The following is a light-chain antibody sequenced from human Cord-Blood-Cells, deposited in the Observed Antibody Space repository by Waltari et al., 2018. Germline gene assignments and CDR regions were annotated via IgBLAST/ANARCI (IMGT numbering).Light chain of an antibody. Sequence: IVMTQSPASVAVSLGERATINCKSSQSVLYSSNNKNYLAWYQQKPGQPPKLLIYWASTRESGVPDRFSGSGSGTDFTLTISSLQAEDVAVYYCQQYYSTPPYSFGQGTKLEIK. V-gene: IGKV4-1*01. CDR3: QQYYSTPPYS. J-gene: IGKJ2*03. CDR2: WAS. CDR1: QSVLYSSNNKNY.